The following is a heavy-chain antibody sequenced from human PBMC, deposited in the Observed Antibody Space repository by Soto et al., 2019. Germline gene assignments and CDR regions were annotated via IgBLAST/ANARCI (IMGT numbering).Heavy chain of an antibody. CDR3: ARRGSGSYYDY. J-gene: IGHJ4*02. Sequence: EVQLLESGGGLVQPGGSLRLSCAASGFTFSSYAMRWVRQAPVKGLEWVSAISGSGDSTYYADSAKGRFTISRDNSKNTLYLQMNSLRAEDTAVYYCARRGSGSYYDYWGQGTLVTVSS. V-gene: IGHV3-23*01. CDR1: GFTFSSYA. CDR2: ISGSGDST. D-gene: IGHD1-26*01.